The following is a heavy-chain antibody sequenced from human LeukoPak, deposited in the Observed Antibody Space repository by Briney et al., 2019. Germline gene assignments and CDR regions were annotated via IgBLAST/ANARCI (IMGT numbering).Heavy chain of an antibody. CDR3: ARRSIYYRDWFAP. Sequence: PGGSLRLSCAASGFTFSSYSTNWVRQAPGKGLEGVSYIDTRGLTMYYADSVKGRFTISRDNAKDTLFLQMNSLRVDDTAVYYCARRSIYYRDWFAPWGQGVPVIVSS. V-gene: IGHV3-48*04. CDR2: IDTRGLTM. CDR1: GFTFSSYS. J-gene: IGHJ5*02. D-gene: IGHD1-26*01.